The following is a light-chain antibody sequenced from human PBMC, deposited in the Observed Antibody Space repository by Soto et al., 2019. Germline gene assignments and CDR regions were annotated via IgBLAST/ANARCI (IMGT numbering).Light chain of an antibody. J-gene: IGLJ1*01. CDR2: DVT. CDR3: RSYTSISTYV. V-gene: IGLV2-14*01. CDR1: SSDVGGYNF. Sequence: QSVLTQPASVSGSPGQSITISCTGTSSDVGGYNFVSWYQQHPDKAPKLMIYDVTNRPSGVSNHFSGSKSGNTASLTISGLQAEDEADYYCRSYTSISTYVFGIGSKVTVL.